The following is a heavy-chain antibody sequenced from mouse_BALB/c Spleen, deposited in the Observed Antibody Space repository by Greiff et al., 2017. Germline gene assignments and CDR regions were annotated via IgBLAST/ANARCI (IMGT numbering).Heavy chain of an antibody. J-gene: IGHJ2*01. D-gene: IGHD2-3*01. CDR3: ARQEDDGYYDY. CDR2: ISSGGGST. CDR1: GFAFSSYD. V-gene: IGHV5-12-1*01. Sequence: EVQVVESGGGLVKPGGSLKLSCAASGFAFSSYDMSWVRQTPEKRLEWVAYISSGGGSTYYPDTVKGRFTISRDNAKNTLYLQMSSLKSEDTAMYYCARQEDDGYYDYWGQGTTLTVSS.